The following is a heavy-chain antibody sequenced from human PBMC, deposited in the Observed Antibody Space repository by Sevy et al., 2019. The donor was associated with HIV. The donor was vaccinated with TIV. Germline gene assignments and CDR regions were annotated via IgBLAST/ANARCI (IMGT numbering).Heavy chain of an antibody. CDR2: ISWDGGST. V-gene: IGHV3-43*01. CDR1: GFTFDDYT. D-gene: IGHD1-20*01. CDR3: AKVRPVTGTRVVAFDI. Sequence: GGSLRLSCAASGFTFDDYTMHWVRQAPGKGLEWVSLISWDGGSTYYADSVKGRFTISRDNSKNSLYLQMNSLRTEDTALYDCAKVRPVTGTRVVAFDIWGQGTMVTVSS. J-gene: IGHJ3*02.